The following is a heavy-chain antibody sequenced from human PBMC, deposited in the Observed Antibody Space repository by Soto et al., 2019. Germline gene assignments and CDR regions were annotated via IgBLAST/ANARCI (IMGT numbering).Heavy chain of an antibody. D-gene: IGHD2-15*01. CDR1: GFSLSTSGVG. J-gene: IGHJ5*02. CDR3: PQREVEPQRYNCFAP. CDR2: IFWDDDK. V-gene: IGHV2-5*02. Sequence: SGPTLVNPTQPLTLTCTFSGFSLSTSGVGVGWIRQPPGKALEWLALIFWDDDKRYSPSLKSRLTITKGTSKNQVVLTMTNMEPGNTPKFSCPQREVEPQRYNCFAPGGQEPLVPVPS.